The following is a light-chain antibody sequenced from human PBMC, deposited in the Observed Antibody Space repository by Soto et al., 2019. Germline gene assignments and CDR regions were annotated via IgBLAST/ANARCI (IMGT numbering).Light chain of an antibody. Sequence: QSVLTQPASVSGSLGQSITISCTGTTTDVGGYNFVSWYQHHPDKAPKLLIYEVTNRPSGVSNRFSGSKSGNTASLTISGLQAADEADYYCSSYTSTGTPVFGTGIKVTVL. CDR2: EVT. J-gene: IGLJ1*01. CDR3: SSYTSTGTPV. V-gene: IGLV2-14*01. CDR1: TTDVGGYNF.